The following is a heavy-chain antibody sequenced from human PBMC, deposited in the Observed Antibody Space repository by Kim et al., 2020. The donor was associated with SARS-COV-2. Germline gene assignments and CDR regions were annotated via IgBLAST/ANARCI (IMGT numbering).Heavy chain of an antibody. CDR3: ARGDLPWAVTAVGYYFDY. CDR1: GFTFSTYG. J-gene: IGHJ4*02. Sequence: GGSLRLSCAASGFTFSTYGMNWVRQAPGKGLEWISFISSSSSTIYYTGSVKGRFTISRDNAKNSLSLQMNSLRAADTAVYYCARGDLPWAVTAVGYYFDYWGQGALVTVSS. V-gene: IGHV3-48*04. D-gene: IGHD2-21*02. CDR2: ISSSSSTI.